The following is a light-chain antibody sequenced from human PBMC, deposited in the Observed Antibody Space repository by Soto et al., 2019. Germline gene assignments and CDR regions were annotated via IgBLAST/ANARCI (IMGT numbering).Light chain of an antibody. CDR2: AAS. V-gene: IGKV1-39*01. CDR1: QSISNY. CDR3: QQSFSHLWT. Sequence: DIQMTQSPSSLSASVGDRVTITCRASQSISNYLNWYQQKPGKAPKLLIYAASSMQSGVPSRFSGSGSETDFTLTISSLQPDDSATYYCQQSFSHLWTFRQGTKVEV. J-gene: IGKJ1*01.